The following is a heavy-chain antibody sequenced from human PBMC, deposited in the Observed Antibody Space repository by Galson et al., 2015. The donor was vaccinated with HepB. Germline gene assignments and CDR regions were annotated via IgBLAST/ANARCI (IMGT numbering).Heavy chain of an antibody. CDR3: ARSFGELKVGLNDY. CDR1: GFTFSSYS. CDR2: ISSSSSYI. J-gene: IGHJ4*02. V-gene: IGHV3-21*01. D-gene: IGHD3-10*01. Sequence: SLRLSCAASGFTFSSYSMNWVRQAPGKGLEWVSSISSSSSYIYYADSVKGRFTISRDNAKNSLYLQMNSLRAEDTAVYYCARSFGELKVGLNDYWGQGTLVTVSS.